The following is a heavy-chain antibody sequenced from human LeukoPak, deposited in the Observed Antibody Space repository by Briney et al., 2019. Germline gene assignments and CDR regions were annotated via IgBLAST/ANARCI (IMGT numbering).Heavy chain of an antibody. J-gene: IGHJ4*02. Sequence: GRSLRLSCAASGFTFSSYAMHWVRQAPDKGLEWVAVISYDGSNKYYADSVKGRFTISRDNSKNTLYLQMNSLRAEDTAVYYCARGLSKESGGSFGYWGQGTLVTVSS. CDR3: ARGLSKESGGSFGY. D-gene: IGHD1-26*01. V-gene: IGHV3-30*04. CDR1: GFTFSSYA. CDR2: ISYDGSNK.